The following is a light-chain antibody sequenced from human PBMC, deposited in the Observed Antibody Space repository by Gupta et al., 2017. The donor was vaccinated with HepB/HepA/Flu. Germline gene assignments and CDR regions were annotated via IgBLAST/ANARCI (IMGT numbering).Light chain of an antibody. CDR2: QDS. J-gene: IGLJ2*01. CDR3: QAWDSSPL. Sequence: SYELTQPPSVSVSPGQTASITCSGDKLGDKYACWYQQKPGQSPVLVIYQDSKRPSGIPGRFSGSNSGNTATLTISGTQAMDEADYYCQAWDSSPLFGGGTKLTVL. CDR1: KLGDKY. V-gene: IGLV3-1*01.